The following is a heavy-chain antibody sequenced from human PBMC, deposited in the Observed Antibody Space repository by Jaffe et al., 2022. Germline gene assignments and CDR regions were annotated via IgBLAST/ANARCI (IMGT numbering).Heavy chain of an antibody. CDR1: GGSISSSSYY. Sequence: QLQLQESGPGLVKPSETLSLTCTVSGGSISSSSYYWGWIRQPPGKGLEWIGSIYYSGSTYYNPSLKSRVTISVDTSKNQFSLKLSSVTAADTAVYYCARISSGLVYYYYYYYMDVWGKGTTVTVSS. D-gene: IGHD6-19*01. V-gene: IGHV4-39*01. CDR2: IYYSGST. CDR3: ARISSGLVYYYYYYYMDV. J-gene: IGHJ6*03.